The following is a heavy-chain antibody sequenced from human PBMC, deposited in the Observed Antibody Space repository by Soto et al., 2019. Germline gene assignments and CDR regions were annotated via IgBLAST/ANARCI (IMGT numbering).Heavy chain of an antibody. V-gene: IGHV3-23*01. J-gene: IGHJ4*02. CDR3: AKGAFAVGDTNYFFDY. CDR2: ISGGGGGT. CDR1: GFTFSNYA. Sequence: EVQLLESGGDLEQPGGSLRLSCAASGFTFSNYAMNWVRQAPGKGLEWVSSISGGGGGTYYADAVKGRFTISRDNSRNMLYLQMNSLRAEDTAEYYCAKGAFAVGDTNYFFDYWGQATLVTVSS. D-gene: IGHD1-26*01.